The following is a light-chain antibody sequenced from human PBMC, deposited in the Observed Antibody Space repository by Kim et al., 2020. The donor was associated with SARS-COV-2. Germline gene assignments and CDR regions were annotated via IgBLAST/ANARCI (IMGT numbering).Light chain of an antibody. CDR3: QQYDNLPLT. J-gene: IGKJ4*01. V-gene: IGKV1-33*01. Sequence: DIQMTQSPSSLSASVGDRVTITCQASQDISIYLSWYQQKPGKAPKLLIYDGSNLETGVPSRFSGSGFGTDFTFTINSLHPEDFATYYCQQYDNLPLTFGGGTKLEI. CDR2: DGS. CDR1: QDISIY.